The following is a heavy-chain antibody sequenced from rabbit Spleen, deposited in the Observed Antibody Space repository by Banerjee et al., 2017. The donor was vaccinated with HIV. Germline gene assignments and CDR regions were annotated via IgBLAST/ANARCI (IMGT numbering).Heavy chain of an antibody. J-gene: IGHJ4*01. CDR1: GFSFSNSYY. CDR2: IYPDSSGST. D-gene: IGHD6-1*01. Sequence: QSLEESGGDLVKPGASLTLTCTASGFSFSNSYYMCWVRQAPGKGLECIACIYPDSSGSTWYATWAKGRFTISKTSSTTVTLQMTSLTAADTATYFCVRGAEYVVYAYDLWGPGTLVTVS. CDR3: VRGAEYVVYAYDL. V-gene: IGHV1S40*01.